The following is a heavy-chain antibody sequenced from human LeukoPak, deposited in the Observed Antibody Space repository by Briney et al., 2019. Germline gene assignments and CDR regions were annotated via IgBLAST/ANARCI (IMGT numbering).Heavy chain of an antibody. CDR1: GFTFSTYV. V-gene: IGHV3-30*04. D-gene: IGHD5-12*01. CDR3: ARESVARGLFDY. CDR2: ISKDGSNE. J-gene: IGHJ4*02. Sequence: GGSLRLSCAASGFTFSTYVMHWVRQAPGKGLEWAAVISKDGSNEDYADSVKGRFSISRDNSKNTLFLRMNSLRVEDTAVYYCARESVARGLFDYWGQGTLVTVSS.